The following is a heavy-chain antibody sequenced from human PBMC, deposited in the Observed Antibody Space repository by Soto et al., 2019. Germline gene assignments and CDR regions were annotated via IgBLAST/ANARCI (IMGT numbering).Heavy chain of an antibody. D-gene: IGHD4-4*01. CDR1: GYRFTSYW. J-gene: IGHJ5*02. V-gene: IGHV5-51*01. CDR3: ARQLGHDYINNWFDP. CDR2: IYPGDSDA. Sequence: HGESLKISCKVSGYRFTSYWIAWVRQMPGKGLEWMGIIYPGDSDARYSPSFQGQVTISVDKSISTAYLQWSSLKASDTAIYYCARQLGHDYINNWFDPWGQGTLVTVSS.